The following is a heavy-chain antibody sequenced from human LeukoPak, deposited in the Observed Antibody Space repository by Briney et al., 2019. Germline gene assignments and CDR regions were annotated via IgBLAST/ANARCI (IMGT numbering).Heavy chain of an antibody. CDR2: INHSGST. CDR1: GGSFSGYY. Sequence: SETLSLTCAVYGGSFSGYYWSWIRQPPGKGLEWIGEINHSGSTNYNPSLKSRVTIPVDTSKNQFSLKLSSVTAADTAVYYCARAGYSYGYGYYYMDVWGKGTTVTVSS. D-gene: IGHD5-18*01. J-gene: IGHJ6*03. V-gene: IGHV4-34*01. CDR3: ARAGYSYGYGYYYMDV.